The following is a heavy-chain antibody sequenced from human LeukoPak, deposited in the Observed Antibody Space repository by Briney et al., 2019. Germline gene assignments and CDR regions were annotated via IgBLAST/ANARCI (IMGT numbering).Heavy chain of an antibody. CDR2: ISSSGNTI. V-gene: IGHV3-48*03. D-gene: IGHD3-10*01. Sequence: PGGSLRLSCAASGFTFSSYDMNWVRQAPGKGLRWVSYISSSGNTIYYADSVKGRFTISRDNAKNSLHLQMNSLRAEDTAVYFCARRFGYWGQGTLVTVSS. CDR1: GFTFSSYD. J-gene: IGHJ4*02. CDR3: ARRFGY.